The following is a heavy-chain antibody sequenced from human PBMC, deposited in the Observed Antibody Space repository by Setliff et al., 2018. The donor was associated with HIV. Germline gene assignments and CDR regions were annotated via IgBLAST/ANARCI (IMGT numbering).Heavy chain of an antibody. J-gene: IGHJ3*02. CDR1: GFTFSSSW. Sequence: GGSLRLSCAGSGFTFSSSWMHWVRQAPGKGLVWVSRINGDGSFTVYADSVKGRFTISRDNSKNTLYLQMNSLRAEDTAVYYCAKDPQVHGQYDSGFDIWGQGTMVTVSS. D-gene: IGHD3-22*01. CDR2: INGDGSFT. CDR3: AKDPQVHGQYDSGFDI. V-gene: IGHV3-74*01.